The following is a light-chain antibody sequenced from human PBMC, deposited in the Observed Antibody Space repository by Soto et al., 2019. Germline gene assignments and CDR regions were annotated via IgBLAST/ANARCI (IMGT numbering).Light chain of an antibody. Sequence: EIVLTQSPGTLSLSPGERATLSCRASQSVTSSYLAWYQQKPGQAPRPRIYGSSSRATGIPDRFSGSGAGTDVTLTISRLEPEDFAVYYCQQYGSSPYTFGQGTKLEIK. CDR3: QQYGSSPYT. J-gene: IGKJ2*01. V-gene: IGKV3-20*01. CDR1: QSVTSSY. CDR2: GSS.